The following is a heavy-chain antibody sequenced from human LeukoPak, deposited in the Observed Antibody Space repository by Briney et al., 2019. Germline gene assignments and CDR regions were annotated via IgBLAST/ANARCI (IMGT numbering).Heavy chain of an antibody. J-gene: IGHJ4*02. Sequence: GASVKVSCKASGGTFSSYAISWVRQDPGQGLEWMGGIIPIFGTANYAQKFQGRVTITADESTSTAYMELSSLRSEDTAVYYCARIGPDADPDGSGSFFTNPYFDYWGQGTLVTVSS. D-gene: IGHD3-10*01. CDR2: IIPIFGTA. V-gene: IGHV1-69*13. CDR1: GGTFSSYA. CDR3: ARIGPDADPDGSGSFFTNPYFDY.